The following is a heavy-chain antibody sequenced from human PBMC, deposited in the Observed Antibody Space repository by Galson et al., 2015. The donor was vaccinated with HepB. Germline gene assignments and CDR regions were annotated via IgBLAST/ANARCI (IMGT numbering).Heavy chain of an antibody. J-gene: IGHJ3*02. D-gene: IGHD3-22*01. CDR3: ARPHPSSGYYDAFHI. V-gene: IGHV3-30*04. Sequence: SLRLSCAASGFTFSSYSMHWVRQAPGKGLEWVAVISYDGSKTYYADSVKGRFTISRDNSKNTLFLQMNSLSAEDTAVYYCARPHPSSGYYDAFHIWGQGTMVTGSS. CDR2: ISYDGSKT. CDR1: GFTFSSYS.